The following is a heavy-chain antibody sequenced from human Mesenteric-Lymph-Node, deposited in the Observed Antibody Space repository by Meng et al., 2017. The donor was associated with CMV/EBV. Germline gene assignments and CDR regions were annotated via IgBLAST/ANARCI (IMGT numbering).Heavy chain of an antibody. Sequence: GGSLRLSCAASGFLFSRYWMSWVRQAPGKGLEWVANIKQDGSEKYSVDSGRFSISRDNAKNSLSLQMDSLRVEDTALYYRTRDGGYCSGATCKSYGAYYYFDYWGQGTLVTVSS. J-gene: IGHJ4*02. CDR2: IKQDGSEK. CDR1: GFLFSRYW. D-gene: IGHD2-15*01. V-gene: IGHV3-7*01. CDR3: TRDGGYCSGATCKSYGAYYYFDY.